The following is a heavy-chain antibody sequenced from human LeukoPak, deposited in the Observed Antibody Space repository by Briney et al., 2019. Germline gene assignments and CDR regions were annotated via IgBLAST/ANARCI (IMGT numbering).Heavy chain of an antibody. J-gene: IGHJ4*02. CDR3: ARAIGDWYYFDY. Sequence: GGSLRLSCAASGFTFSSYSMNWVRQAPGKGLEWVLSISSSSSYIYYADSVKGRFTISRDNAKNSLYLQMNSLRAEDTAVYYCARAIGDWYYFDYWGQGTLVTVSS. V-gene: IGHV3-21*01. CDR2: ISSSSSYI. CDR1: GFTFSSYS. D-gene: IGHD1-26*01.